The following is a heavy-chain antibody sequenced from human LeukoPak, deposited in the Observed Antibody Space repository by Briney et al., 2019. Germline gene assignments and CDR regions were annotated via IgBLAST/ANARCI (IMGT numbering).Heavy chain of an antibody. CDR2: IYYSGST. CDR3: ARRGSYFDY. J-gene: IGHJ4*02. V-gene: IGHV4-59*01. D-gene: IGHD1-26*01. CDR1: GASISSYY. Sequence: SETLSLTCTVSGASISSYYWSWIRQPPGKGLEWIGYIYYSGSTNYNPSLKSRVTISLDTSKNQFSLKLSSVTAADTAVYYCARRGSYFDYWGQGALVTVSS.